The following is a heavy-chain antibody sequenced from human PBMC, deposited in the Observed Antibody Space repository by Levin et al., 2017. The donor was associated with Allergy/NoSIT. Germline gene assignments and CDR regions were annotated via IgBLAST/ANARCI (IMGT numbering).Heavy chain of an antibody. V-gene: IGHV3-30*18. D-gene: IGHD4-17*01. CDR3: AKPGWSQNTVTTASGAFDI. CDR1: GFTFSSYG. CDR2: ISYDGSNK. J-gene: IGHJ3*02. Sequence: GGSLRLSCAASGFTFSSYGMHWVRQAPGKGLEWVAVISYDGSNKYYADSVKGRFTISRDNSKNTLYLQMNSLRAEDTAVYYCAKPGWSQNTVTTASGAFDIWGQGTMVTVSS.